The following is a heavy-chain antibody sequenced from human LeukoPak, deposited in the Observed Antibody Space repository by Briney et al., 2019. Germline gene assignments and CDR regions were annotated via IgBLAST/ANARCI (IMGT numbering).Heavy chain of an antibody. J-gene: IGHJ3*02. V-gene: IGHV4-59*12. CDR3: ARDRGGNCSGGSCYFAFDI. D-gene: IGHD2-15*01. CDR1: GGSISSYY. CDR2: IHYSGNT. Sequence: SETLSLTCAVSGGSISSYYWSWIRQPPGKGLEWIANIHYSGNTNHNPSLKSRVTISVDTSKNQFSLKLSSVTAADTAVYYCARDRGGNCSGGSCYFAFDIWGQGTMVTVSS.